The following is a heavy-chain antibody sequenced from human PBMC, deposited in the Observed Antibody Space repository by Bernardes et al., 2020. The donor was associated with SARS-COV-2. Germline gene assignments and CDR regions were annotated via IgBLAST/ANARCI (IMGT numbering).Heavy chain of an antibody. D-gene: IGHD1-26*01. CDR3: ARGGRSPNY. CDR1: GFTFSSSV. Sequence: GGSLRLSCAASGFTFSSSVMNWVRQAPGKGLEWVSYISTGGSTKYYADSVKGRFTISRDNAKNSLYLQMNSLRAEDTAVYHCARGGRSPNYWGQGTLVTVSS. CDR2: ISTGGSTK. V-gene: IGHV3-48*03. J-gene: IGHJ4*02.